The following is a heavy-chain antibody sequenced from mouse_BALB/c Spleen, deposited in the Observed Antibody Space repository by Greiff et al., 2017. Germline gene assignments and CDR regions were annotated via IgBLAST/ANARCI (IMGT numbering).Heavy chain of an antibody. CDR2: ISSGISTI. D-gene: IGHD1-2*01. CDR1: GFTFSSFG. CDR3: ARHGISMDY. Sequence: DVMLVESGGGLVQPGGSRKLSCAASGFTFSSFGMHWVRQAPEKGLEWVAYISSGISTIYYADTVKGRFTISRDNPKNTLFLQMTSLRSEDTAMYYCARHGISMDYWGQGTSVTVSS. V-gene: IGHV5-17*02. J-gene: IGHJ4*01.